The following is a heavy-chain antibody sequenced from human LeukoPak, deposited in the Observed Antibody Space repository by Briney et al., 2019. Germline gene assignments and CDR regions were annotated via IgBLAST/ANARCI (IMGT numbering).Heavy chain of an antibody. D-gene: IGHD1-26*01. V-gene: IGHV3-21*01. Sequence: GGSLRLSCAASGFTFSDYSMNWVRQAPGKGLEWVSSISSSSSYIYYADSVKGRFTISRDNAKNSLYLQMNSLRAEDTAVYYCARGGAIIQWELLDYGGQGTLVTVSS. CDR1: GFTFSDYS. J-gene: IGHJ4*02. CDR3: ARGGAIIQWELLDY. CDR2: ISSSSSYI.